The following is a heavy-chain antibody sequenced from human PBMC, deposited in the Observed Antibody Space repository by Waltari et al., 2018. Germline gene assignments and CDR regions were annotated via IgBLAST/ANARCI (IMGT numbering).Heavy chain of an antibody. V-gene: IGHV4-39*02. CDR2: VHSGWTT. Sequence: QLQLQESGPGLVEPSETLSLTCSVSGGSISGNSYYWGWIRQPPGKGLEWIGSVHSGWTTDYHPSLKSRISISVDTTEHRFSLKLTSVTAADTAVYYCARRSSGAYPDYYYGLDVWGQGATV. D-gene: IGHD3-22*01. CDR3: ARRSSGAYPDYYYGLDV. J-gene: IGHJ6*02. CDR1: GGSISGNSYY.